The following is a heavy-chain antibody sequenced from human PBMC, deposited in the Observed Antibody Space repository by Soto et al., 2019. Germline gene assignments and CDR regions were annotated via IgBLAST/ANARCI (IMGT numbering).Heavy chain of an antibody. Sequence: GGSLRLSCAASGFAFSSYAMSWVRQVPGKGLEWVSAISGSGGSTYYAGSVKGRFTISRDASKSTLYLQVTSLRDEDTAVYYCAKGGTAVSKGKYYFDYWGQGTLVTVSS. CDR2: ISGSGGST. CDR1: GFAFSSYA. V-gene: IGHV3-23*01. CDR3: AKGGTAVSKGKYYFDY. D-gene: IGHD4-17*01. J-gene: IGHJ4*02.